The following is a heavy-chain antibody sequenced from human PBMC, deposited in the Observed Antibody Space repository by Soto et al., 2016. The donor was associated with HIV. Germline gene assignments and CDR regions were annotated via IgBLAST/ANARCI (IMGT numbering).Heavy chain of an antibody. J-gene: IGHJ6*03. CDR1: GFTFNSYT. CDR3: AKGGLESIVGAALDYYYMDV. V-gene: IGHV3-23*04. D-gene: IGHD1-26*01. CDR2: VSGNGGKT. Sequence: VQLVESGGGLVQPGGSLRLSCAASGFTFNSYTMSWVRQAPGKGLEWVSSVSGNGGKTYYADSVEGRLSISRDNSKDTLFLQMDNLRLEDTATYYCAKGGLESIVGAALDYYYMDVWGNGTSVTVSS.